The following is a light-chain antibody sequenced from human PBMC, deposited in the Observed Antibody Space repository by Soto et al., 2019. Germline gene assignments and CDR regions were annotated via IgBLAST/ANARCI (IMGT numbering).Light chain of an antibody. CDR1: SRDVGGYNY. J-gene: IGLJ1*01. Sequence: QSALTQPASVSGSPGQSITISCTGSSRDVGGYNYVCWYQQHPGKAPQLMIYEVSNRPSGVSNRYSGSKSGNSASLTISGLQADDEADYYCCSLTTSHTYVFGSGTKVTVL. CDR2: EVS. CDR3: CSLTTSHTYV. V-gene: IGLV2-14*01.